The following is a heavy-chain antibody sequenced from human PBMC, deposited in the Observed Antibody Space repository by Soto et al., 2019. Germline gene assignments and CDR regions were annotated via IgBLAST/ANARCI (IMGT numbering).Heavy chain of an antibody. CDR1: GGTFSSYA. Sequence: SVKVSCKASGGTFSSYAISWVRQAPGQGLEWMGGIIPIPGTANYAQKFQGRVTITADESTSTAYMELSSLRSEDTAVYYCARSQGSSTSLEIYYYYYYGMDVSGQWTTVTVSS. CDR3: ARSQGSSTSLEIYYYYYYGMDV. D-gene: IGHD2-2*01. V-gene: IGHV1-69*13. CDR2: IIPIPGTA. J-gene: IGHJ6*02.